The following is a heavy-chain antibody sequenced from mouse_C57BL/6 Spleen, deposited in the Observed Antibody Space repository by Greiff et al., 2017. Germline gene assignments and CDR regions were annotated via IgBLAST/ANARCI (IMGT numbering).Heavy chain of an antibody. CDR3: ARGITTVVATNFDS. V-gene: IGHV1-55*01. CDR1: GYSFTSYW. D-gene: IGHD1-1*01. Sequence: QVQLQQPGAELVKPGASVKMSCKASGYSFTSYWITWVKQSPGQVLEWIGDIYPGSGSSIYNEKFKSKATLTVDPSSSPAYMQLSSLTSEDSAVYYVARGITTVVATNFDSWGQGNTLTVSS. CDR2: IYPGSGSS. J-gene: IGHJ2*01.